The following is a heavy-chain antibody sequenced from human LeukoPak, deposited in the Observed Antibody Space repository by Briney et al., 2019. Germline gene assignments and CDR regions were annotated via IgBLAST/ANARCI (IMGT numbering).Heavy chain of an antibody. CDR2: IKQDGSEK. CDR3: ARHAYCGGDCYSWGPFDY. CDR1: GFTFSSYW. D-gene: IGHD2-21*02. Sequence: SGGSLRLSCAASGFTFSSYWMSWVRQAPGKGLEWVANIKQDGSEKYYVDSVKGRFTISRDNAKNSLYLQMDSLRAEDTAVYYCARHAYCGGDCYSWGPFDYWGQGTLVTVSS. V-gene: IGHV3-7*01. J-gene: IGHJ4*02.